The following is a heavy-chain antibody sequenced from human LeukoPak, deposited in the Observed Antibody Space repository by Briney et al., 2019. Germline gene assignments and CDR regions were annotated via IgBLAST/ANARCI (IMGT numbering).Heavy chain of an antibody. CDR3: AKDRRARGIAVADTFDY. CDR1: GFTFSSYA. J-gene: IGHJ4*02. V-gene: IGHV3-23*01. D-gene: IGHD6-19*01. CDR2: ISGSGGST. Sequence: PGGSLRLSCAASGFTFSSYAMSWVRQAPGKGLEWVSAISGSGGSTYYADSVKGRFTISRDNSKNTLYLQMNSLRAEDTAVYYCAKDRRARGIAVADTFDYWGQGTLVTVSS.